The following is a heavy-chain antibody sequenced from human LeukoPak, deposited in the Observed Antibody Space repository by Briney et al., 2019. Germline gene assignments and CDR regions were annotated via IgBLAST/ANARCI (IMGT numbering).Heavy chain of an antibody. J-gene: IGHJ4*02. CDR1: GFTFSNFA. CDR3: AKAGISSFLILPADRVSAAPEY. Sequence: PGGSLRLSCAASGFTFSNFAMSWVRQAPGKGLEWVSTISGGGGSTYFADSVKGRFTISRDSSKNMLYLQMDSLRAEDTAVYYCAKAGISSFLILPADRVSAAPEYWGQGTLVTVSS. CDR2: ISGGGGST. D-gene: IGHD2-2*01. V-gene: IGHV3-23*01.